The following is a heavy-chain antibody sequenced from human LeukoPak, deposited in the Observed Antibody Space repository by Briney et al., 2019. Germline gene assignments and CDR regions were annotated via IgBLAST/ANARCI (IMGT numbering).Heavy chain of an antibody. CDR2: MNPNSGNT. J-gene: IGHJ4*02. V-gene: IGHV1-8*01. Sequence: ASVTVSCTASGYTFTSYDINWVRQAPGQGLEWMGWMNPNSGNTGYAQKFQGRVTMTRNTSISTAYMELSSLRSEDTAVYYCARSGVFSRSGYIVYWGQGTLVTVSS. CDR1: GYTFTSYD. D-gene: IGHD3-3*01. CDR3: ARSGVFSRSGYIVY.